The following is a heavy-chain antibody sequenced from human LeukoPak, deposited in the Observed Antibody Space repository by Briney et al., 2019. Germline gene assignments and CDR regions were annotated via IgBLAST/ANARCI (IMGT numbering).Heavy chain of an antibody. Sequence: GGSLRLSCAASGFTASSNYMSWVREAPGKGLEWGSVIYSGGSTYYADSVKGRFTISRENSKNTLYLQMNSLRAEDTAVYYCASGLGDSSGYDPFDYWGQGTLVTVSS. CDR1: GFTASSNY. CDR3: ASGLGDSSGYDPFDY. D-gene: IGHD3-22*01. J-gene: IGHJ4*02. V-gene: IGHV3-66*01. CDR2: IYSGGST.